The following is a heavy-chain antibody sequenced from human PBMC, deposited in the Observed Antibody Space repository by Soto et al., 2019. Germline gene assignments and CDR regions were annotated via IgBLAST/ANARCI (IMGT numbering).Heavy chain of an antibody. J-gene: IGHJ4*02. D-gene: IGHD7-27*01. Sequence: QITLKESGPTLVKPTQTLTLTRTFSGFSLSTSGAGVGWIRQPPPKALEWLAVVYWDDDKRYSPSLKSRLTITKDTSKNQVVLKMTNMDPVDTATYYCAYRLYAGWLTGSYYDYWGPGTLVTVSS. CDR2: VYWDDDK. CDR1: GFSLSTSGAG. V-gene: IGHV2-5*02. CDR3: AYRLYAGWLTGSYYDY.